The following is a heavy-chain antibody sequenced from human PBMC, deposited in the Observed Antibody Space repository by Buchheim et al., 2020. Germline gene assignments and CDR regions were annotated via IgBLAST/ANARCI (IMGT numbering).Heavy chain of an antibody. CDR1: GFTFSSYS. V-gene: IGHV3-48*01. D-gene: IGHD3-22*01. CDR3: ARPSVSSSGYYYYYYGMDV. Sequence: EVQLVESGGGLVQPGGSLRLSCAASGFTFSSYSMNWVRQAPGKGLEWVSYISSSSSTIYYADSVKGRFTISRDNAKNSLYLQMNTLRAEDTAVYYCARPSVSSSGYYYYYYGMDVWGQGTT. J-gene: IGHJ6*02. CDR2: ISSSSSTI.